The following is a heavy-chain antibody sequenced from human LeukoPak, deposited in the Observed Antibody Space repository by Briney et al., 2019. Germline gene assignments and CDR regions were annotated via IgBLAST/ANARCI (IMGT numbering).Heavy chain of an antibody. J-gene: IGHJ5*02. CDR1: GYTFTSYA. D-gene: IGHD5-18*01. Sequence: ASVKVSCKASGYTFTSYAMHWVRQAPGQRLEWMGWINTGNGNTEYSQKFQGRVTVTTDTSASTAYMELSSLRSEHTAVYYCARCGYSDAWSCDHWGQGTLVTVSS. CDR3: ARCGYSDAWSCDH. CDR2: INTGNGNT. V-gene: IGHV1-3*04.